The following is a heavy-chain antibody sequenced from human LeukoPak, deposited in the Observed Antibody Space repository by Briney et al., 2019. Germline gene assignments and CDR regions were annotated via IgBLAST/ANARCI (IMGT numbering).Heavy chain of an antibody. D-gene: IGHD3-16*01. V-gene: IGHV4-59*03. CDR2: IYFTGST. CDR3: ASFGGGHGY. J-gene: IGHJ4*02. Sequence: SETLSLTCTVSDGSMSSYFWSWIRQTPGKGLEWIGYIYFTGSTNYNPSLKSRVTISLDSSRNQFSLKLISVTAADTAVYYCASFGGGHGYWGPGTQVTVSS. CDR1: DGSMSSYF.